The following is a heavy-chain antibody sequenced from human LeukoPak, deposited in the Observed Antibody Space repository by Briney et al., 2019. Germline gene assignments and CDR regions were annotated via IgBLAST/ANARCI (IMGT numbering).Heavy chain of an antibody. V-gene: IGHV3-21*01. D-gene: IGHD1-7*01. CDR2: ISSSSSYI. J-gene: IGHJ4*02. CDR1: GFTFSSYS. CDR3: ARVPSGTTPDY. Sequence: GGSLRLSCAASGFTFSSYSMNWVRQAPGKGLKWVSSISSSSSYIYYADSVKGRFTISRDNAKNSLYLQMNSLRAEDTAVYYCARVPSGTTPDYWGQGTLVTVSS.